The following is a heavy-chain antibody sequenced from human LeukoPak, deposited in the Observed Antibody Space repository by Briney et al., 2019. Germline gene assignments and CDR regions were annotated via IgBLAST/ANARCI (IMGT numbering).Heavy chain of an antibody. CDR2: IYPGDSDT. CDR3: ARLGDDILIGYGFYY. J-gene: IGHJ4*02. D-gene: IGHD3-9*01. V-gene: IGHV5-51*01. CDR1: GYSFTSYW. Sequence: GESLKISCKGSGYSFTSYWIGWVRQMPGKGLEWMGIIYPGDSDTRYSPSFQGQVTISADKSISTAYLQWSSLKASDTAMYYCARLGDDILIGYGFYYWGQGTLVTVSS.